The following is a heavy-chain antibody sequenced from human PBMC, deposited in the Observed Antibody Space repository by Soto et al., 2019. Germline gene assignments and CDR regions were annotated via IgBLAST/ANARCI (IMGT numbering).Heavy chain of an antibody. CDR3: ASGNCSSTSCYAGGGYYYGMDV. Sequence: ASETLSLTCTVYGGSFSGYYWSWIRQPPGKGLEWIGEINHSGSTNYNPSLKSRVTISVDTSKNQFSLKLSSVTAADTAVYYCASGNCSSTSCYAGGGYYYGMDVWGQGTTVTVSS. V-gene: IGHV4-34*01. J-gene: IGHJ6*02. D-gene: IGHD2-2*01. CDR1: GGSFSGYY. CDR2: INHSGST.